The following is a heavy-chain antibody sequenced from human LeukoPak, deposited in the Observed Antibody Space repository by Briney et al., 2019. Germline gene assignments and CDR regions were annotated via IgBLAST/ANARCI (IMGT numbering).Heavy chain of an antibody. V-gene: IGHV3-74*01. Sequence: GGFLRLSCAASGNYWMHWVRQAPGKGLVWVSHINSDGSWTSYADSVKGRFTISKDNAKNTVYLQMNSLRAEDTAVYYCVSFYETYRGRGTLVTVSS. CDR3: VSFYETY. D-gene: IGHD2/OR15-2a*01. CDR2: INSDGSWT. CDR1: GNYW. J-gene: IGHJ4*02.